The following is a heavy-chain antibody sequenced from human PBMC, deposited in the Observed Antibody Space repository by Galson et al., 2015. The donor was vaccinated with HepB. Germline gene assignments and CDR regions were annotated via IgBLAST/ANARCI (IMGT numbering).Heavy chain of an antibody. Sequence: CAVSGFIVSTKYMSWVRQAPGKGLEWVSVIYSSGSTYYADSVKGRFTISRDKSKNTVNLQMNSLRAEDTAVYYCARAPLIGTGWGFDPWGQGTLVTVSS. D-gene: IGHD6-19*01. CDR3: ARAPLIGTGWGFDP. V-gene: IGHV3-53*01. J-gene: IGHJ5*02. CDR1: GFIVSTKY. CDR2: IYSSGST.